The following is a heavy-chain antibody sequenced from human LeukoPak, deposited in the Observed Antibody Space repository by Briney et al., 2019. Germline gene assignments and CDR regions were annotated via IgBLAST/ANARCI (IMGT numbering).Heavy chain of an antibody. J-gene: IGHJ4*02. V-gene: IGHV4-59*08. Sequence: SETLSLTCTVSGGSISSYYWSWIRQPPGKGLEWIGYIYYSGYTNYNPSLKSRVTISIDTSKNQFSLKLSSVTAADTAVYYCARLPSIAGPSDCWGQGTLVTVSS. CDR1: GGSISSYY. CDR3: ARLPSIAGPSDC. CDR2: IYYSGYT. D-gene: IGHD6-6*01.